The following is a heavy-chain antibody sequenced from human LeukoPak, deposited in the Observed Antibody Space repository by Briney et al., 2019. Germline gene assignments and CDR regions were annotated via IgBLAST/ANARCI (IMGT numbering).Heavy chain of an antibody. J-gene: IGHJ4*02. Sequence: GGSLRLSCAASGFTFSSYAMHWVRQAPGKGLEWVAVISNDGINKYYADSVKGRFTMSRDNSKNTLYLQMDSLRVEDTAMFYCVREFSYGPKIFDYWGQGTLVTVSS. CDR2: ISNDGINK. CDR3: VREFSYGPKIFDY. D-gene: IGHD5-18*01. V-gene: IGHV3-30-3*01. CDR1: GFTFSSYA.